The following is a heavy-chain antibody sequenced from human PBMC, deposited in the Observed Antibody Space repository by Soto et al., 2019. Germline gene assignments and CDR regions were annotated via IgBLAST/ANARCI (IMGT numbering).Heavy chain of an antibody. CDR1: GGSFSGYY. D-gene: IGHD2-2*01. CDR2: INHSGST. CDR3: ARRWDIVVVPAAMPAPLNGFDP. J-gene: IGHJ5*02. V-gene: IGHV4-34*01. Sequence: QVQLQQWGAGLLKPSETLSLTCAVYGGSFSGYYWSWIRQPPGKGLEWIGEINHSGSTNYNPSLKGRVPISVDTSKNQFSLKLSSVTAADTAVYYCARRWDIVVVPAAMPAPLNGFDPWGQGTLVTVSS.